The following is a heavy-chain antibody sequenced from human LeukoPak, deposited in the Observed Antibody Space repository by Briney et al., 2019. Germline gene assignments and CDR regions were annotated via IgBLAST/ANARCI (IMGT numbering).Heavy chain of an antibody. Sequence: PGGSLRRYCAASGFTCSSYWMDWVRNAPGNGLMWVSRINSDGRSTSYADSVKGRFTISRDNAKNTLYLQMNSLRAEDTAAYYCARADGGWYHYYYYMDVWGKGTTVTVSS. CDR1: GFTCSSYW. CDR2: INSDGRST. V-gene: IGHV3-74*01. CDR3: ARADGGWYHYYYYMDV. J-gene: IGHJ6*03. D-gene: IGHD6-19*01.